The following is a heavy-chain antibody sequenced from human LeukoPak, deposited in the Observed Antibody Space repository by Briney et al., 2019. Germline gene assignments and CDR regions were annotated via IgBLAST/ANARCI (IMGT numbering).Heavy chain of an antibody. Sequence: GGSLRLSCAASGFTFSNYAMSWVRQVPGKGLEWVSGITSNTASTYYADSVKGRFTISRDNAMNSLYLQMNSLRAEDTAIYYCARSLPYGTTWYGRSDFWGQGTLVTVSS. CDR2: ITSNTAST. D-gene: IGHD6-13*01. CDR1: GFTFSNYA. J-gene: IGHJ4*02. V-gene: IGHV3-23*01. CDR3: ARSLPYGTTWYGRSDF.